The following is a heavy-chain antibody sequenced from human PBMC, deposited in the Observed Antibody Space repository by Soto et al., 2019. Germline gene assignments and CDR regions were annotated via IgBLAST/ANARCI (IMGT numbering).Heavy chain of an antibody. V-gene: IGHV1-18*04. D-gene: IGHD2-15*01. CDR1: GYTFTSYG. J-gene: IGHJ6*02. CDR3: ARAAGSLFCSGGSCYSRAYYYYGMDV. CDR2: ISAYNGNT. Sequence: ASVTVSCKASGYTFTSYGISWVRQAPGQGLEWMGWISAYNGNTNYAQKLQGRVTMTTDTSTSTAYMELRSLRSDDTAVYYCARAAGSLFCSGGSCYSRAYYYYGMDVWGQGTTVTVSS.